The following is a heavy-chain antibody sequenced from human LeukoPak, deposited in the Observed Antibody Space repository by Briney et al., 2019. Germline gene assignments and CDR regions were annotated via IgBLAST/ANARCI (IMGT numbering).Heavy chain of an antibody. Sequence: SVKVSCKASGGTFSSYAISWVRQAPGQGLEWMGGIIPIFGTANYAQEFQGRVTITADESTSTAYMELSSLRSEDTAVYYCARQLETLEPLNWFDPWGQGTLVTVSS. D-gene: IGHD1-1*01. CDR3: ARQLETLEPLNWFDP. CDR1: GGTFSSYA. CDR2: IIPIFGTA. J-gene: IGHJ5*02. V-gene: IGHV1-69*01.